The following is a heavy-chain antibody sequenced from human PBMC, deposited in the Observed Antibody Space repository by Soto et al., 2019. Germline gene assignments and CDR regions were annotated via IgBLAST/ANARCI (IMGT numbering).Heavy chain of an antibody. CDR3: ARDKGPGSLVPYYFDY. Sequence: ASVKVSCKASGGTFSSYAISWVRQAPGQGLEWMGGIIPIFGTANYAQKFQGRVTITADESTSTAYMELSSLRSEDTAVYYCARDKGPGSLVPYYFDYWGQGTLVTV. V-gene: IGHV1-69*13. J-gene: IGHJ4*02. CDR2: IIPIFGTA. D-gene: IGHD6-13*01. CDR1: GGTFSSYA.